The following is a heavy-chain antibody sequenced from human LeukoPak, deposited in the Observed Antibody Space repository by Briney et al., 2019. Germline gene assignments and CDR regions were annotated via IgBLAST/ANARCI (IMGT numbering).Heavy chain of an antibody. Sequence: GGSLRLSCAASGFTFSTYWMNWFRQTPGKGLEWVAKIKADGGEKDHVASVKGRFTISRDNAKNSLYLQMNSLRAEDTAVYYCASTKLQRITMIVVATLDYWGQGTLVTVSS. CDR2: IKADGGEK. V-gene: IGHV3-7*01. CDR3: ASTKLQRITMIVVATLDY. J-gene: IGHJ4*02. CDR1: GFTFSTYW. D-gene: IGHD3-22*01.